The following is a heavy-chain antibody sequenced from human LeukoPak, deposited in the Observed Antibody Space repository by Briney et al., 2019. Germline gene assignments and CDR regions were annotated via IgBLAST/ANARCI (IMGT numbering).Heavy chain of an antibody. CDR2: ISSSSSYI. V-gene: IGHV3-21*01. CDR1: GFTFSSYS. Sequence: GGSLRLSCAASGFTFSSYSMNWVRQAPGKGLEWVSSISSSSSYIYYEDSVKGRFTISRDNAKNSLYLQMNSLRAEDTAVYYCAREGYDILTGYTDWGQGTLVTVSS. D-gene: IGHD3-9*01. CDR3: AREGYDILTGYTD. J-gene: IGHJ4*02.